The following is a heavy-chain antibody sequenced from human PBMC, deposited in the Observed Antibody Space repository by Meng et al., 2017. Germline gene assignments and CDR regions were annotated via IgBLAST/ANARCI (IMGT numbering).Heavy chain of an antibody. CDR2: INPYNGNT. CDR1: GYTFTTYR. V-gene: IGHV1-18*01. CDR3: ARDPHYYDSRGEFDP. Sequence: QVQLVQSGPGVKKPGASVKVSCKASGYTFTTYRISWVRQAPGQGLEWMGWINPYNGNTNYAQKFQGRVSMTTDTSTSTAYMELSSLRSEDTAVYYCARDPHYYDSRGEFDPWGQGTLVTVSS. J-gene: IGHJ5*02. D-gene: IGHD3-22*01.